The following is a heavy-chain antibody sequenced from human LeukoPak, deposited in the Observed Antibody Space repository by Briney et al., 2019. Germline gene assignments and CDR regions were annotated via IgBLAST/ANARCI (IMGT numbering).Heavy chain of an antibody. CDR3: ARDRGYSYGHDY. CDR1: GFTFSSFW. CDR2: IKQDGSAK. Sequence: GGSLRPSCAASGFTFSSFWMSWVRQAPGKGLEWVANIKQDGSAKFYVDSVKGRFTISGDNAKNSLYLQMNSLRAEDTAVYYCARDRGYSYGHDYWGQGTLVTVSS. D-gene: IGHD5-18*01. V-gene: IGHV3-7*01. J-gene: IGHJ4*02.